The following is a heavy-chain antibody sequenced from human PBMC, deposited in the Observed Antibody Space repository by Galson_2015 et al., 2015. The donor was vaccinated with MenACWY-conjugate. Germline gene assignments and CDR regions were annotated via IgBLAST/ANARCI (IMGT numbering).Heavy chain of an antibody. Sequence: SLRLPCGASGVTFNKYWMHWVRHPPGKGLVLRSFSKADGSFSNYADSVKGRFTISTDSAKNMVYLQMDGLGDEDTAVYFCARDNNWSFDSWGQGTLVTVSS. CDR1: GVTFNKYW. CDR2: SKADGSFS. CDR3: ARDNNWSFDS. J-gene: IGHJ4*02. D-gene: IGHD1-1*01. V-gene: IGHV3-74*01.